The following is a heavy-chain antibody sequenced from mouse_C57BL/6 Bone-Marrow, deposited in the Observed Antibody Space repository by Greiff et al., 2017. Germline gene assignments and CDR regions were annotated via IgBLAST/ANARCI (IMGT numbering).Heavy chain of an antibody. CDR3: ARQRYLYY. CDR2: ISSGGSYT. V-gene: IGHV5-6*01. Sequence: EVNLVESGGDLVKPGGSLKLSCAASGFTFSSYGMSWVRQTPDKRLEWVATISSGGSYTYYPDSVKGRFTISRDNAKNTLYLQMSRLKSEDTAMYCGARQRYLYYWGQGTTLTVSA. J-gene: IGHJ2*01. CDR1: GFTFSSYG.